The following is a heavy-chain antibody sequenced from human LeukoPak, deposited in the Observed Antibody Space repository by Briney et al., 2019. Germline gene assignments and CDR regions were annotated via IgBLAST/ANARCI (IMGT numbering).Heavy chain of an antibody. J-gene: IGHJ1*01. V-gene: IGHV3-21*01. CDR3: ARVGYSSSSSHFQH. CDR1: GFTFNNAW. CDR2: ISSSSSYI. Sequence: KPGGSLRLSCAASGFTFNNAWMSWVRQAPGKGLEWVSSISSSSSYIYYADSVKGRFTISRDNAKNSLYLQMNSLRAEDTAVYYCARVGYSSSSSHFQHWGQGTLVTVSS. D-gene: IGHD6-6*01.